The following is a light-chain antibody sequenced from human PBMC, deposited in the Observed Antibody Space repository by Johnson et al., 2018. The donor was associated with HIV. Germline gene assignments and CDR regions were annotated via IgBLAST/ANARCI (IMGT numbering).Light chain of an antibody. Sequence: QSVLTQPPSVSAAPGQKVTISCSGSTSNIGNNYISWYQHLPGTAPKLLIYDNDKRPSGIPDRFSGSKSGTSATLGITGLQTGDEADYYCGTWDSSLSAFVVGTGTEVTVL. CDR1: TSNIGNNY. V-gene: IGLV1-51*01. CDR2: DND. CDR3: GTWDSSLSAFV. J-gene: IGLJ1*01.